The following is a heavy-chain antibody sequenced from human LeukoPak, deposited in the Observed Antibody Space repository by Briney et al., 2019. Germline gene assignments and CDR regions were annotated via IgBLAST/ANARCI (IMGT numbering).Heavy chain of an antibody. D-gene: IGHD6-19*01. J-gene: IGHJ3*02. CDR2: INHSGST. CDR3: ARRRIAVADTPTRAFDI. V-gene: IGHV4-34*01. Sequence: PSETLSLTCAVYGGSFSVYYWSWIRQPPGKGLEWIGEINHSGSTNYNPSLKSRVTISVDTSKNQFSLKLSSVTAADTAVYYCARRRIAVADTPTRAFDIWGQGTMVTVSS. CDR1: GGSFSVYY.